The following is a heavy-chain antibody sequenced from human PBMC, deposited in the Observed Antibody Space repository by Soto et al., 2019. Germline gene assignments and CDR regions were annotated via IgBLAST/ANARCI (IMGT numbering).Heavy chain of an antibody. J-gene: IGHJ6*02. D-gene: IGHD6-13*01. V-gene: IGHV4-59*08. Sequence: SETLSLTCTVSGGSISSYYWSWIRQPPGKGLEWIGYIYYSGSTNYNPSLKSRVTISVDTSKNQFSLKLSSVTAADTAVYYCETAAAAGTIGRYYYYGMDGWGQGTTVTVSS. CDR3: ETAAAAGTIGRYYYYGMDG. CDR1: GGSISSYY. CDR2: IYYSGST.